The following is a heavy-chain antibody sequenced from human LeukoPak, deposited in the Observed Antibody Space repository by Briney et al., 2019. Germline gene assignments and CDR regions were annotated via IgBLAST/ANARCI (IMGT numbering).Heavy chain of an antibody. V-gene: IGHV1-2*02. D-gene: IGHD1-26*01. CDR3: ARVDPEWELEFDY. Sequence: ASVKVSCKASGYTFTSYDINWVRQATGQGLEWMGWMNPNSGGTNYAQKFQGRVTMTRDTSISTAYMELSRLRSDDTAVYYCARVDPEWELEFDYWGQGTLVTVSS. CDR1: GYTFTSYD. CDR2: MNPNSGGT. J-gene: IGHJ4*02.